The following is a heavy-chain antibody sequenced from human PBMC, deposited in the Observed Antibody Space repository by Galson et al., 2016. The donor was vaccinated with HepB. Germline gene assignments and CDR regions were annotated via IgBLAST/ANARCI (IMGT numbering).Heavy chain of an antibody. D-gene: IGHD1-14*01. V-gene: IGHV1-3*01. CDR1: GYTLTTYA. Sequence: SVKVSCKAPGYTLTTYAMHWVRQAPGQRLEWMGWINAGNGKTKYSQKFQGRVTITRDTSASTAYMELSSLRSEDTAVYYCASAIMKYDRQRLAMDVWGQGTTVTVSS. CDR3: ASAIMKYDRQRLAMDV. CDR2: INAGNGKT. J-gene: IGHJ6*02.